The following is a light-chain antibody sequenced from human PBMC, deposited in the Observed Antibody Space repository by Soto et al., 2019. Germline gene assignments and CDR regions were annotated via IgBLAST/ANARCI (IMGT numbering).Light chain of an antibody. J-gene: IGLJ2*01. V-gene: IGLV2-23*01. CDR2: EGS. Sequence: QSVLTQPASVSGSPGQSITISCTGTSSDVGSYNLVSWYQQHPGKAPKLMIYEGSKRPSGVSNRFSGSKSGNTASLTISGLQAEDEAVYYCCSHAGSSTLVFGGGTKLIVL. CDR1: SSDVGSYNL. CDR3: CSHAGSSTLV.